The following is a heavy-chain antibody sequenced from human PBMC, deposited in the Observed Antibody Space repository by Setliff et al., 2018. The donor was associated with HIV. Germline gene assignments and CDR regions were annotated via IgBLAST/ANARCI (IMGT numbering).Heavy chain of an antibody. CDR3: ATVEGSGSYYQGY. V-gene: IGHV3-30*02. CDR2: IRYDGDNK. D-gene: IGHD3-10*01. J-gene: IGHJ4*02. CDR1: GFTFSNYG. Sequence: GGSLRLSCEISGFTFSNYGMHWVRQAPGKGLEWVAFIRYDGDNKYYADSVKGRFTISRDNSKDTLYLQMNTLRAEDTAVYYCATVEGSGSYYQGYWGQGTLVTVSS.